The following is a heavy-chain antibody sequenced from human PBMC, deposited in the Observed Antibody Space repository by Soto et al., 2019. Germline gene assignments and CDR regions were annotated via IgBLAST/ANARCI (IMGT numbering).Heavy chain of an antibody. D-gene: IGHD4-17*01. Sequence: PSETLSLTCTVSGGSISSGGYYWSWIRQPPGKGLEWIGYIYYSGSTYYNPSLKSRVTISVDTSKNQFSLKVSSVTAADTAAYYCARGAGIVTTTDILSAPWGQGTLVTVSS. CDR3: ARGAGIVTTTDILSAP. J-gene: IGHJ5*02. CDR1: GGSISSGGYY. CDR2: IYYSGST. V-gene: IGHV4-31*03.